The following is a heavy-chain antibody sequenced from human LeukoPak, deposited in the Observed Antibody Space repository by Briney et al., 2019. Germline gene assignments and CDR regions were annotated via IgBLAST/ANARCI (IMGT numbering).Heavy chain of an antibody. Sequence: GASVKVSCKASGYTFTGYYMHWVRQAPGQGLEWMGWINPNSGGTNYAQKFQGRVTMTRDTSISTAYMELSRLRSDDTAVYYCARDLIGGSGPDSSGYYSGDYWGQGTLVTVSS. CDR1: GYTFTGYY. V-gene: IGHV1-2*02. J-gene: IGHJ4*02. CDR2: INPNSGGT. D-gene: IGHD3-22*01. CDR3: ARDLIGGSGPDSSGYYSGDY.